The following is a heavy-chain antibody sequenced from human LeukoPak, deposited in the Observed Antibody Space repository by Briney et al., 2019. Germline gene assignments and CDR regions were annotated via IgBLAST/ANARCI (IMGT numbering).Heavy chain of an antibody. D-gene: IGHD3-22*01. CDR1: GYTFRSFS. CDR2: ISVRSNYK. V-gene: IGHV3-21*01. J-gene: IGHJ4*02. CDR3: ARLRRNSDSSGYYYYYDY. Sequence: GWSVRLSCVASGYTFRSFSINWVRPAPGKGLEGVSSISVRSNYKYYEDSVRGRFSISRANAKNSLYLQMDSLRGDDMAVYYCARLRRNSDSSGYYYYYDYWGQGTLVTVSS.